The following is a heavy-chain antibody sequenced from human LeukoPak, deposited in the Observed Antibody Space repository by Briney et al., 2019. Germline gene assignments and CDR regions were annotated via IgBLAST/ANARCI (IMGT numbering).Heavy chain of an antibody. Sequence: GGSLRLSCAASGFSFSDYYMSWIRQAPGKGLEWVSYMHSEITTQYADSVRGRFTISRGNAKNSLYLEMNSLRAEDTAVYYCARGGRSRFDQWGQGILVTVSS. D-gene: IGHD6-25*01. V-gene: IGHV3-11*04. J-gene: IGHJ4*02. CDR2: MHSEITT. CDR3: ARGGRSRFDQ. CDR1: GFSFSDYY.